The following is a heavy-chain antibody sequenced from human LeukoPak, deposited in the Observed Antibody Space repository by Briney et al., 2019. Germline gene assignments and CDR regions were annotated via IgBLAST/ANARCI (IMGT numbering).Heavy chain of an antibody. CDR3: ARGGSLAAAPHRYYFDY. CDR2: IYPRDGST. V-gene: IGHV1-46*01. D-gene: IGHD6-19*01. Sequence: ASVKVSCKASGYTFTSNYIHWVRQAPGQGLEWMGMIYPRDGSTSYAQKFQGRVTMTRDTSTSTVYMELSSLRSEDTAVFYCARGGSLAAAPHRYYFDYWGQGTPVTVSS. CDR1: GYTFTSNY. J-gene: IGHJ4*02.